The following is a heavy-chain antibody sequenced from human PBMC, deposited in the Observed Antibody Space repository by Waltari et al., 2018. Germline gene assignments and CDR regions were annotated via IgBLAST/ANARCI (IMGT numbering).Heavy chain of an antibody. CDR1: GSPISSGSS. CDR2: IYHSGST. CDR3: ARLLRGSSSWSD. D-gene: IGHD6-13*01. Sequence: QVQLQESGPGLVKPSETLSLTCAVSGSPISSGSSRGWIRQPPGKGLEWIGRIYHSGSTYYNPSLKSRVTISVDTSKNQFSLKLSSGTAADTAVYYCARLLRGSSSWSDWGQGTLVTVSS. V-gene: IGHV4-38-2*01. J-gene: IGHJ4*02.